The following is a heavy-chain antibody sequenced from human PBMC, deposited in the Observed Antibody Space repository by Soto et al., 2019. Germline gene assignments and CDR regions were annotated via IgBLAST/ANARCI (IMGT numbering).Heavy chain of an antibody. J-gene: IGHJ4*02. V-gene: IGHV4-31*03. CDR1: GGSIRTSGHY. CDR3: ARDRRGPLGYYFDS. Sequence: SETLSLTCTVSGGSIRTSGHYWSWIRQHPGKGLEWIGYIFYSGSTYYNPSLQSRLAISIDTSKNQFSLNLNSVTAADTAVYYCARDRRGPLGYYFDSWRQGMLVTVSS. D-gene: IGHD3-16*01. CDR2: IFYSGST.